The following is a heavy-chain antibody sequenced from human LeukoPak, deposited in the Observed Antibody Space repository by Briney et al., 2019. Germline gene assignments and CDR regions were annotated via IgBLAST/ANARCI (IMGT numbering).Heavy chain of an antibody. J-gene: IGHJ4*02. D-gene: IGHD6-13*01. Sequence: GGSLRLSCAASGFTFSDHYMSWIRQTPGKGLEWVSYISSSGSTIYYADSVKGRFTISRDNAKNSLYLQMNSLRAEDTAVYYCARVLAAAGTSAFDYWGQGTLVTVSS. CDR2: ISSSGSTI. CDR1: GFTFSDHY. CDR3: ARVLAAAGTSAFDY. V-gene: IGHV3-11*01.